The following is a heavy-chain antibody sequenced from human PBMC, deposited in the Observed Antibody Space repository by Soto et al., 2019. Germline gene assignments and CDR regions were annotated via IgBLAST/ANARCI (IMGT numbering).Heavy chain of an antibody. V-gene: IGHV3-23*01. D-gene: IGHD2-2*01. J-gene: IGHJ4*02. CDR1: RFTFSTYA. Sequence: SLRLSCAASRFTFSTYAMSWVRQAPGKGLEWVSGISGGGGDTSYADSVRGRFTCSRDNSKNTLYLQMDSLRDEDTALYYCVRYCGTTLCNGVATRAFDYWGQGTLVTVSS. CDR2: ISGGGGDT. CDR3: VRYCGTTLCNGVATRAFDY.